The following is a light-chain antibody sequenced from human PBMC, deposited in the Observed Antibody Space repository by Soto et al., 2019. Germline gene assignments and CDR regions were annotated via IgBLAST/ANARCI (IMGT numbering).Light chain of an antibody. J-gene: IGLJ2*01. CDR2: EVS. CDR3: SSYAGSNNVV. Sequence: QSALTQPPSASGSPGQSVTISCTGTSNDVGGYNYVSWYQQHPGTAPKLMIYEVSKRPSGVPDRFSGSKSGNTASLTVSGLQAEDEADYYCSSYAGSNNVVFGGGTQLTVL. V-gene: IGLV2-8*01. CDR1: SNDVGGYNY.